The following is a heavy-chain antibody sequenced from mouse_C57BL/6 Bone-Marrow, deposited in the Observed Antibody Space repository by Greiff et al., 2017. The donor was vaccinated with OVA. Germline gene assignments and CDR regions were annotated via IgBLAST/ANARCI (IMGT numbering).Heavy chain of an antibody. CDR1: GFSFNTYA. J-gene: IGHJ3*01. D-gene: IGHD1-1*01. CDR2: IRSKSNNYAT. CDR3: VRPHYYGSPWFAY. V-gene: IGHV10-1*01. Sequence: DVMLVESGGGLVQPTGSLKLSCAASGFSFNTYAMNWVRQAPGKGLEWVARIRSKSNNYATYYADSVKDRFTISRDDSESMLYLQMNNLKTEDTAMYYCVRPHYYGSPWFAYWGQGTLVTVSA.